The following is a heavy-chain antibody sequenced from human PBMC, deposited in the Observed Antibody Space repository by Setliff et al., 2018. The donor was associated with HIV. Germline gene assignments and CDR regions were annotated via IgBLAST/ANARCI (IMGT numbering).Heavy chain of an antibody. Sequence: SETLSLTCTVSGDSTSSSSSYWGWIRQPPGKGLEWIGTISHSGSTHYNSPLQGRISISIDTSKNQFSLTLTSVTAADTAMYYCARDQSDYNVLTGFGDFDYWGHGTLVTVSS. J-gene: IGHJ4*01. D-gene: IGHD3-9*01. V-gene: IGHV4-39*07. CDR2: ISHSGST. CDR3: ARDQSDYNVLTGFGDFDY. CDR1: GDSTSSSSSY.